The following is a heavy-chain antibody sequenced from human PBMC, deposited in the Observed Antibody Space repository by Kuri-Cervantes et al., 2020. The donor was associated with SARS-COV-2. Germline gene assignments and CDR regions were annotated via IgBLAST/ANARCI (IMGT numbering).Heavy chain of an antibody. CDR3: ARRNMDV. Sequence: GSLRLSCTVSGGSISSSSYYWGWIRQPPGKGLEWIGSIYYSGSTHYNPSLKSRVTISVDTSKNQFSLKLSSVTAADTAVYYCARRNMDVWGKGTTVTVSS. CDR1: GGSISSSSYY. CDR2: IYYSGST. V-gene: IGHV4-39*07. J-gene: IGHJ6*03.